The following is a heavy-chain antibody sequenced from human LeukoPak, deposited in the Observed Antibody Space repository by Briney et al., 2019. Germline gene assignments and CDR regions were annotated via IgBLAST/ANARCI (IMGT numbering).Heavy chain of an antibody. J-gene: IGHJ4*02. Sequence: SETLSLTCTVSGGSMSTSSYYWGWIRQPPGKGLEWIGSIYYSGSTYYNPSLKSRVTISVDTAKNQFSLRLRSATAADTAVYYCVRHFRYGWNEPFSYWGQGSLVTVSS. CDR1: GGSMSTSSYY. CDR2: IYYSGST. D-gene: IGHD1-20*01. V-gene: IGHV4-39*01. CDR3: VRHFRYGWNEPFSY.